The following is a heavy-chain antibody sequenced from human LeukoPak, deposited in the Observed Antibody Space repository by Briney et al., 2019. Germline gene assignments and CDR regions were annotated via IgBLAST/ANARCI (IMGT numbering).Heavy chain of an antibody. CDR1: GGSFSGYY. CDR2: INHSGST. D-gene: IGHD2-2*01. Sequence: PSETLSLTCAVYGGSFSGYYWSWIRQPPGKGLEWIGEINHSGSTNYNPSLKSRVTISVDTSKNQFSLKLSSVTAADTAVYYCARGWEYQLLGSGWFDPWGQGTLVTVSS. J-gene: IGHJ5*02. CDR3: ARGWEYQLLGSGWFDP. V-gene: IGHV4-34*01.